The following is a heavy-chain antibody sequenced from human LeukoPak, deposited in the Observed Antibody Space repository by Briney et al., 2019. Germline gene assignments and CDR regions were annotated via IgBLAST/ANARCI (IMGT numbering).Heavy chain of an antibody. Sequence: SETLSLTCTVSNVSISSYYWSWIRQPPGKGLEWIGYIYYTGSTKYNPSLKSRVTISVDTSKNQFSLKLSSVTAADTAVYYCARGAATPERTSYGMDVWGQGTTVTVSS. CDR1: NVSISSYY. V-gene: IGHV4-59*12. CDR3: ARGAATPERTSYGMDV. J-gene: IGHJ6*02. D-gene: IGHD2-15*01. CDR2: IYYTGST.